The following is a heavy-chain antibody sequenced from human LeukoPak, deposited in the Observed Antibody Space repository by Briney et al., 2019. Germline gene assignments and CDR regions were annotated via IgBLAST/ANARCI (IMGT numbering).Heavy chain of an antibody. CDR3: ARRQGCSSTSCPPDS. CDR1: GYSFTTYW. D-gene: IGHD2-2*01. Sequence: GESLKISCRGSGYSFTTYWIGWVRQMPGKGLEWMGIIYPGDSDTRYSPSFQGQVTMSADKSINAAYLQWSSLKASDTAMYYCARRQGCSSTSCPPDSWGQGTLVAVSS. V-gene: IGHV5-51*01. CDR2: IYPGDSDT. J-gene: IGHJ4*02.